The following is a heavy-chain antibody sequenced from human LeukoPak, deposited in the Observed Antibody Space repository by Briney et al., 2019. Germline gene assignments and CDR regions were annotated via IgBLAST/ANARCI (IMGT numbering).Heavy chain of an antibody. V-gene: IGHV3-66*01. J-gene: IGHJ6*03. Sequence: GGSLRLSCAASGFTFSGFAMSWIRQAPGKGLEGVSVVYSAVGTYYADSVKGRFTISRDNSKNTLYFQMNSLRAEDTAVYYCARVSYYYYMDVWGKGTTVTISS. CDR2: VYSAVGT. CDR1: GFTFSGFA. CDR3: ARVSYYYYMDV.